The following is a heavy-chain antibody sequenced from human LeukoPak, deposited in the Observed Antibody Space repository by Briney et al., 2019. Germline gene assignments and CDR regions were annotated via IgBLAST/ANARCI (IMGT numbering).Heavy chain of an antibody. Sequence: GGSLRLSCAASGFTFSSYGMHWVRQAPGKGLEWVALIRCDGSNKYYADSVKGRFTISRDNSKNTLYLQMNSLRAEDTAVYYCAKGQLWLLDYWGQGTLVTVSS. CDR2: IRCDGSNK. CDR3: AKGQLWLLDY. J-gene: IGHJ4*02. CDR1: GFTFSSYG. D-gene: IGHD5-18*01. V-gene: IGHV3-30*02.